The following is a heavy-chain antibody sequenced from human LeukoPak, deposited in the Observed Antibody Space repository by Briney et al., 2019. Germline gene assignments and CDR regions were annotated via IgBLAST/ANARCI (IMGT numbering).Heavy chain of an antibody. CDR1: GGSISSYY. D-gene: IGHD3-3*01. J-gene: IGHJ4*02. CDR3: ARDVYEFWSGYPNYYFDY. Sequence: PSETLSLTCTVSGGSISSYYWSWIRQPAGKGLEWIGRIYTSGSTNYNPSLKSRVTMSVDTSKNQFSLKLSSVTAADTAVYYCARDVYEFWSGYPNYYFDYWGQGTLVTVSS. CDR2: IYTSGST. V-gene: IGHV4-4*07.